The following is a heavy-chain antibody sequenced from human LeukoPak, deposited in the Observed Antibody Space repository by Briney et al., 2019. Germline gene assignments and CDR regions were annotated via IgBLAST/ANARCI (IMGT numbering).Heavy chain of an antibody. J-gene: IGHJ4*02. Sequence: GGSLRLSCAASGFTVSSNFMTWVRQAPGKGLEWVSVIYSSGRTEYVGSVKGRFIISRDSSKNTLYLQMNSLRADDTAVYYCARENGRGVIPPYFDLWGRGTLVTVSS. CDR2: IYSSGRT. CDR3: ARENGRGVIPPYFDL. V-gene: IGHV3-66*01. D-gene: IGHD3-10*01. CDR1: GFTVSSNF.